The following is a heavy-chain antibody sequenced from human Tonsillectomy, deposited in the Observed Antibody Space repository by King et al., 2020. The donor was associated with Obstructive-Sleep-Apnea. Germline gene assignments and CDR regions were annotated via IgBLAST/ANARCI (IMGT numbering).Heavy chain of an antibody. Sequence: QLVQSGGGLVKPGGSLRLFCAASGFTFSDYYMSWIRQAPGKGLEWVSYISSSGGTIYYADSVKGRFTISRDNAKNSLYLQMNSLKAADRAVYYCARGMVGASTGTPFDYWGQGTLVTVSS. J-gene: IGHJ4*02. D-gene: IGHD2-15*01. CDR2: ISSSGGTI. V-gene: IGHV3-11*01. CDR1: GFTFSDYY. CDR3: ARGMVGASTGTPFDY.